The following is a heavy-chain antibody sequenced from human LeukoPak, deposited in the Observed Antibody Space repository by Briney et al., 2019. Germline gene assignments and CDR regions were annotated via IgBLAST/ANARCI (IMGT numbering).Heavy chain of an antibody. CDR3: ARGWGDCSTVSCYTGGDVFDI. CDR1: GFRFSYYW. CDR2: IKYDGREK. V-gene: IGHV3-7*01. J-gene: IGHJ3*02. Sequence: GGSLRLSCGASGFRFSYYWMTWVRQGPGKGLEWVANIKYDGREKHYVESVKGRFTIYRDSAKNSLDLQMDSLRVEDTAVYFCARGWGDCSTVSCYTGGDVFDIWGQGTKVTVSS. D-gene: IGHD2-2*02.